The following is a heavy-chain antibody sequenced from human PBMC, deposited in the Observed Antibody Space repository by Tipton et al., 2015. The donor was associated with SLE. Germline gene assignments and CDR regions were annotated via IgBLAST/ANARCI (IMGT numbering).Heavy chain of an antibody. Sequence: LSLTCTVSGGSISSYYWSWIRQPPGKGLEWIGYIYYSGSTNYNPSLKSRVTISVDTSKNQFSLKLSSVTAADTAVYYCARDNRQWLVQTKVSYYYYYMDVWGKGTTVTVSS. J-gene: IGHJ6*03. D-gene: IGHD6-19*01. V-gene: IGHV4-59*01. CDR2: IYYSGST. CDR1: GGSISSYY. CDR3: ARDNRQWLVQTKVSYYYYYMDV.